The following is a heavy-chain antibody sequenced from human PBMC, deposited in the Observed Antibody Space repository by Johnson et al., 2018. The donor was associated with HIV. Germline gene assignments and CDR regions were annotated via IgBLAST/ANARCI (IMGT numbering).Heavy chain of an antibody. D-gene: IGHD3-3*01. J-gene: IGHJ3*02. V-gene: IGHV3-20*04. Sequence: VQLVESGGGVVRPGGSLRLSCAASGFTFDDYGMSWVRQAPGKGLEWVSGINWNGGSTTYADSVKGRFTISRATSKNTLYLQMNSLRDDDTAVYYCSKEETIFGVIIAVSKAAFGIWGQGTMVTVSA. CDR2: INWNGGST. CDR1: GFTFDDYG. CDR3: SKEETIFGVIIAVSKAAFGI.